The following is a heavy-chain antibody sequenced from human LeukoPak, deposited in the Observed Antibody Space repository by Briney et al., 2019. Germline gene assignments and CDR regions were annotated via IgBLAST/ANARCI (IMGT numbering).Heavy chain of an antibody. CDR3: ARVWGLAVAGGEIEY. Sequence: GGSLRLSCAASGFTFSSYSMNWVRQAPGKGLEWVSYISSSGTTIYYANSVKGRFTISRDNAKNSLYLQMNSLRDEDTAVYYCARVWGLAVAGGEIEYWGQGTLVTVSS. D-gene: IGHD6-13*01. J-gene: IGHJ4*02. V-gene: IGHV3-48*02. CDR1: GFTFSSYS. CDR2: ISSSGTTI.